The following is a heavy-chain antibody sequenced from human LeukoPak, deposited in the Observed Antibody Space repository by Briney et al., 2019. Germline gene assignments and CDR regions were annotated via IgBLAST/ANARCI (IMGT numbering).Heavy chain of an antibody. Sequence: GGSLRLSCAASGFSFRSFWMHWVRQAPGKGLVWVSRINGDGSSTSYADSVKGRFTISRDNAKNTLYLQMDTLRAEDTAVYYCARAVAGTTNTGYWGQGTLVTVSS. D-gene: IGHD6-19*01. CDR3: ARAVAGTTNTGY. CDR1: GFSFRSFW. CDR2: INGDGSST. V-gene: IGHV3-74*01. J-gene: IGHJ4*02.